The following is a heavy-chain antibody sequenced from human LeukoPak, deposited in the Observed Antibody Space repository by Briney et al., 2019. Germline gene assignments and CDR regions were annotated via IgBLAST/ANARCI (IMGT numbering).Heavy chain of an antibody. V-gene: IGHV1-18*04. Sequence: ASVKVSCKASGYTFTSYGISWVRQAPGQGLEWMGWISAYNGNTNYAQKLQGRVTMTTDTSTSTAYMELRSLRSDDTAVYYCARDLGYSSGWWKNTYYYGMDVWGKGTTVTVSS. J-gene: IGHJ6*04. CDR1: GYTFTSYG. CDR3: ARDLGYSSGWWKNTYYYGMDV. D-gene: IGHD6-19*01. CDR2: ISAYNGNT.